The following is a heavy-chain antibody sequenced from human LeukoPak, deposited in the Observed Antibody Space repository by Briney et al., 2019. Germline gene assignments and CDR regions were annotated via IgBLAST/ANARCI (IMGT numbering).Heavy chain of an antibody. D-gene: IGHD4-17*01. Sequence: PGGSLRLSCAASGFTFSSYSMNWVRQAPGKGLEWVSSISSGSSSINYADSVKGRFTVSRDNAKNSLYLQMSSLRAEDTGVYYCARRTEVWKTYGSYYYYMNVWGKGTTVTVSS. V-gene: IGHV3-48*01. CDR2: ISSGSSSI. J-gene: IGHJ6*03. CDR1: GFTFSSYS. CDR3: ARRTEVWKTYGSYYYYMNV.